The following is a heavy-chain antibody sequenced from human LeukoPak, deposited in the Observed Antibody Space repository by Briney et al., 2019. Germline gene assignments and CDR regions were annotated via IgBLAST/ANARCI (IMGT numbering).Heavy chain of an antibody. D-gene: IGHD2-2*01. Sequence: GGSLRLSCTASGFNFSNYAMTWVRQAPGKGLEWVSSISCSGGSTYYADSVKGRFTISRDNSKNTLYLQMNSLRAEDTAVYYCARDQDGRYCSSTSCYIGAFDYWGQGTLVTVSS. J-gene: IGHJ4*02. CDR2: ISCSGGST. CDR1: GFNFSNYA. CDR3: ARDQDGRYCSSTSCYIGAFDY. V-gene: IGHV3-23*01.